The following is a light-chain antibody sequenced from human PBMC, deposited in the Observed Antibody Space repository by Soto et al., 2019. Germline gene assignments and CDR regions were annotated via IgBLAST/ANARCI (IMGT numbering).Light chain of an antibody. J-gene: IGLJ2*01. CDR2: RNN. Sequence: QTVVTQPPSASGTPGQRVTISCSGSSSNIGSNYVYWYQQLPGTAPTLLIYRNNQRPSGVPDRFSCSKSGTSASLAIIGRRSEDEADYYCSAWDDSLIGVFGGGTKRTVL. CDR1: SSNIGSNY. V-gene: IGLV1-47*01. CDR3: SAWDDSLIGV.